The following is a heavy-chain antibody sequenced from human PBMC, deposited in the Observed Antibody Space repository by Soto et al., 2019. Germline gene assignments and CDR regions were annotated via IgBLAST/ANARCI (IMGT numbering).Heavy chain of an antibody. CDR1: GGTFSSYT. CDR2: IIPILGIA. Sequence: QVQLVQSGAEVKKPGSSVKVSCKASGGTFSSYTISWVRQAPGQGLEWMGRIIPILGIANYAQKFQGRVTITADKSTSTAYMELSSLRSEDTAVYYCARGERGYCSSTSCYESIGDYMDVWGKGTTVTVSS. V-gene: IGHV1-69*02. CDR3: ARGERGYCSSTSCYESIGDYMDV. D-gene: IGHD2-2*01. J-gene: IGHJ6*03.